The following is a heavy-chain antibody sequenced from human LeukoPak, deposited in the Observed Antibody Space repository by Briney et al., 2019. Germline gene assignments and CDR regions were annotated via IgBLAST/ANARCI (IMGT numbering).Heavy chain of an antibody. CDR3: SRELGTGVIGDAFDI. D-gene: IGHD3-10*01. V-gene: IGHV3-74*01. J-gene: IGHJ3*02. CDR2: INSDGSSN. Sequence: GGSLRLSCAASGFTLSSYWIHWVRQAPGKGLVWISRINSDGSSNSYADSVKGRFTISRDNAKDTVSLQMSSLSAEDTALYFCSRELGTGVIGDAFDIWGQGTMVTVSS. CDR1: GFTLSSYW.